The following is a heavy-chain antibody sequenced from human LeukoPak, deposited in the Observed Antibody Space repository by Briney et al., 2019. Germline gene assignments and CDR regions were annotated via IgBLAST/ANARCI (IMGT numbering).Heavy chain of an antibody. CDR2: ISDDGSNE. CDR1: GFTFSSYA. D-gene: IGHD3-10*01. Sequence: GGSLRLSCAASGFTFSSYAMHWVRQAQGKGLEWVAVISDDGSNEYYADFVKGRFTIARDNSKNTLYLQMNSLRAEDTAVYYCAKPLTTMIRGVLMPYFDYWGQGTLVAVSS. CDR3: AKPLTTMIRGVLMPYFDY. V-gene: IGHV3-30-3*02. J-gene: IGHJ4*02.